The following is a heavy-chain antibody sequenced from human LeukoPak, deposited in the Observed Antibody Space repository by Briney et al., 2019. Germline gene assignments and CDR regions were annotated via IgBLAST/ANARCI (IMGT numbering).Heavy chain of an antibody. Sequence: GGSLRLSCAASGFTFSSYSMNWVRQAPGKGLEWVSSISSSSSSYIYYADSVKGRFTISRDNAKNSLYLQMNTLRAEDTAVYYCARGPPPLGSGWYEGGYFDYWGQGTLVTVSS. D-gene: IGHD6-19*01. V-gene: IGHV3-21*01. CDR3: ARGPPPLGSGWYEGGYFDY. J-gene: IGHJ4*02. CDR1: GFTFSSYS. CDR2: ISSSSSSYI.